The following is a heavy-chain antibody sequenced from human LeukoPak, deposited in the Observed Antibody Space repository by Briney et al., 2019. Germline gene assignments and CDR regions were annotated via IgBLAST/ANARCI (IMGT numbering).Heavy chain of an antibody. V-gene: IGHV3-21*01. CDR2: ISGSSSSYM. CDR1: GFTFSSYA. J-gene: IGHJ4*02. Sequence: PGGSLRLSCAASGFTFSSYAMSWVRQAPGEGLEWVSAISGSSSSYMYYADSVKGRFTISRDNAKNSLYLQMNSLRAEDTAVYYCARRVPPRYYYDSSGYPFDYWGQGTLVTVSS. CDR3: ARRVPPRYYYDSSGYPFDY. D-gene: IGHD3-22*01.